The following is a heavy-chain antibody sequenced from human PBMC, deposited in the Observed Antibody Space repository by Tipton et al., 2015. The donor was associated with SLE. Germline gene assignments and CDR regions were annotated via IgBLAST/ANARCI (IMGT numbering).Heavy chain of an antibody. V-gene: IGHV4-59*12. CDR2: IYHSGST. CDR1: GGSISSYY. CDR3: ASRLGYPTYYFDY. J-gene: IGHJ4*02. Sequence: TLSLTCTVSGGSISSYYWSWIRQPPGKGLEWIGYIYHSGSTYYNPSLKSRVTISVDRSKNQFSLKLSSVTAADTAVYYCASRLGYPTYYFDYWGQGTLVTVSS. D-gene: IGHD5-12*01.